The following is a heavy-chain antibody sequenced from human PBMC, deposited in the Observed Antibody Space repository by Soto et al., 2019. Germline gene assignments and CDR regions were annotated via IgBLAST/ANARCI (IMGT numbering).Heavy chain of an antibody. D-gene: IGHD3-22*01. CDR1: GGSVSSGNYY. V-gene: IGHV4-61*01. CDR2: IYYSETT. Sequence: SETLSLTCTVSGGSVSSGNYYWNLIRQPPGKGLEWIGNIYYSETTNYNPSLKSRVTISVDTSKNQFSLKPSSVTAADTAVYYCARAGQRAYYYDRSGTDHWGQGTLVTVSS. J-gene: IGHJ4*02. CDR3: ARAGQRAYYYDRSGTDH.